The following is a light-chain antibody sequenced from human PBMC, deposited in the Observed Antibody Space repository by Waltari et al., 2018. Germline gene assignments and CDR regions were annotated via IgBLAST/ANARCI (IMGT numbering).Light chain of an antibody. J-gene: IGLJ3*02. CDR2: EDD. CDR1: SGSIGSSY. Sequence: NFMLTQPHSVSESPGKTVTISCTRSSGSIGSSYVQWYQQRPGSAPTTVIDEDDQRPSGVPDRFSGSIDSSSNSASLTISGLQTEDEADYYCQSYDSSDHGVFGGGTKLTVL. V-gene: IGLV6-57*03. CDR3: QSYDSSDHGV.